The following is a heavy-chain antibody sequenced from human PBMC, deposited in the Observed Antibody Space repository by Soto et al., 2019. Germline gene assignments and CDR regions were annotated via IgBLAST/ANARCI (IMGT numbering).Heavy chain of an antibody. V-gene: IGHV4-34*01. J-gene: IGHJ4*02. CDR1: GGSFSGYY. CDR3: ARGFRSVYGSGSYPEPYFDY. D-gene: IGHD3-10*01. Sequence: SETLSLTCAVYGGSFSGYYWSWIRQPPGKGLEWIGEINHSGSTNYNPSLKSRVTISVDTSKNQFSLRLSSVTAADTAVYYCARGFRSVYGSGSYPEPYFDYWGQGTLVTVSS. CDR2: INHSGST.